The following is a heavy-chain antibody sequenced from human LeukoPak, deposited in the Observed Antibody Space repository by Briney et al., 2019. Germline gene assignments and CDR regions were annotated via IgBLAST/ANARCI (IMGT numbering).Heavy chain of an antibody. Sequence: GGSLRLSCAASRFTLSRYWMTWVRQAPGKGLEWVANTNQDGSEKHYVDSVKGRFTISRDNAKNTLYLQMNSLRAEDTAIYYCARDGYSNAYDIWGQGTMVTVSS. CDR1: RFTLSRYW. J-gene: IGHJ3*02. CDR2: TNQDGSEK. V-gene: IGHV3-7*05. CDR3: ARDGYSNAYDI. D-gene: IGHD5-18*01.